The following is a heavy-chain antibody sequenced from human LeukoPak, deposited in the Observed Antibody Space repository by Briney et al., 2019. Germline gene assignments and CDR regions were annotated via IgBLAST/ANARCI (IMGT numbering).Heavy chain of an antibody. CDR1: VYTFTSYY. J-gene: IGHJ4*02. D-gene: IGHD3-16*01. CDR3: AREGGGFDY. Sequence: GASVKVSCKASVYTFTSYYMHWVRQAPAQGLEWMGIINPSGGSTSYARKFQGRVTMTRDTSTSTVYMELSSLRSEDTAVYYCAREGGGFDYWGQGTLVTVST. CDR2: INPSGGST. V-gene: IGHV1-46*01.